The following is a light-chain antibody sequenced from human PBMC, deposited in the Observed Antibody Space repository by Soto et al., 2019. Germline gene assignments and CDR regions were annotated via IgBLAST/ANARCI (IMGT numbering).Light chain of an antibody. V-gene: IGKV1-27*01. CDR1: QGISKY. CDR3: QQRMTWPPIT. CDR2: AAS. J-gene: IGKJ5*01. Sequence: DIQMTQSPSSLSASVGDRVTITCRASQGISKYLAWHQQRPGKAPKLLIYAASTLQSGVPSRFSGSGSGTDFTLTISSLEPEDFAVYYCQQRMTWPPITFGQGTRLEIK.